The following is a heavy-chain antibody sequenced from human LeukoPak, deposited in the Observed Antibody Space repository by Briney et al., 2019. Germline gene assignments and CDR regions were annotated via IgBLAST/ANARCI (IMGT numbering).Heavy chain of an antibody. CDR1: GGSISSGSYY. CDR3: ARDRPGGSSLDY. Sequence: SQTLSLTCTLSGGSISSGSYYWSWIRQPVGKGLEWIGRIYTNGGTNYNPSLKSRVTISVDTSRTQFSLKLSSVTAADTAVYYCARDRPGGSSLDYWGQGTLVTVSS. V-gene: IGHV4-61*02. D-gene: IGHD6-13*01. J-gene: IGHJ4*02. CDR2: IYTNGGT.